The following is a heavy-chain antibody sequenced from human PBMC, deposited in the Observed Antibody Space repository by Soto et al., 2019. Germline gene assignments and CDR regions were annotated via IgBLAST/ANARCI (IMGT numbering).Heavy chain of an antibody. V-gene: IGHV4-59*01. Sequence: SETLSLTCTVSADSISGFFFHWVRQAPGKGLEWIANIYYTGDANYNPSLARRVSVAIDASKNQFSLSLKSVTTADTAVYYCVRPSLCRPWGSLEFWYPGRLLTVSS. CDR1: ADSISGFF. D-gene: IGHD6-6*01. J-gene: IGHJ4*02. CDR3: VRPSLCRPWGSLEF. CDR2: IYYTGDA.